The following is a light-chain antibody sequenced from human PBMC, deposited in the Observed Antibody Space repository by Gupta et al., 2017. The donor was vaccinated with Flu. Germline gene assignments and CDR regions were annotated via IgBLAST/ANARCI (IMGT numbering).Light chain of an antibody. CDR3: SSYTSSSAVV. CDR1: SSDVGAYKY. Sequence: QSALTQPASVSGSPGQSITISCTGTSSDVGAYKYVSWYQQHPDKAPKLMIYEVSDRPSGVSYRFSGSKSGNTASLTISGLQAEDEADYYCSSYTSSSAVVFGGGTKLTVL. J-gene: IGLJ2*01. V-gene: IGLV2-14*01. CDR2: EVS.